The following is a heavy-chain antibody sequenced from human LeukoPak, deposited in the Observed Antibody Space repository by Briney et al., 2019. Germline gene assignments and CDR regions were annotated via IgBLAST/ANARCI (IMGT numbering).Heavy chain of an antibody. J-gene: IGHJ3*02. Sequence: ASVKVPCKASGGTFSSYAISWVRQAPGQGLEWMGEIIPIFGTANYAQKFQGRVTITADESTSTAYMELSSLRSEDTAVYYCARPPQYYYDSSGYYRNNAFDIWGQGTMVTVSS. D-gene: IGHD3-22*01. CDR1: GGTFSSYA. CDR2: IIPIFGTA. V-gene: IGHV1-69*13. CDR3: ARPPQYYYDSSGYYRNNAFDI.